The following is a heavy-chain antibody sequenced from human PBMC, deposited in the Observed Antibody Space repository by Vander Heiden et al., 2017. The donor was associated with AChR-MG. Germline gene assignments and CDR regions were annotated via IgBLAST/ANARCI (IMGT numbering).Heavy chain of an antibody. CDR1: GSTFTSYD. J-gene: IGHJ6*02. V-gene: IGHV1-8*01. Sequence: QVQLVQSGAEVKKPGASVKVSCKASGSTFTSYDINWVRQATGQGLEWMGWMNPNSGNTGYAQKFQGRVTMTRNTSISTAYMELSSLRSEDTAVYYCARGPGYDILTGYYRTDYGMDVWGQGTTVTVSS. CDR3: ARGPGYDILTGYYRTDYGMDV. CDR2: MNPNSGNT. D-gene: IGHD3-9*01.